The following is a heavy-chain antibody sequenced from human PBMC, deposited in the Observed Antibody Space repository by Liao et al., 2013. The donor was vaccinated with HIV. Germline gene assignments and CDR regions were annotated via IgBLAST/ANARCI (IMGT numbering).Heavy chain of an antibody. D-gene: IGHD1-26*01. CDR1: GGSFSGYY. J-gene: IGHJ3*02. V-gene: IGHV4-34*01. CDR3: ARKWEVHAMDI. Sequence: QVQIQQWGAGLLKPSETLSLTCAVYGGSFSGYYWSWIRQPPGKGLEWIGEINHSGTTNYNPSLKNRVSISVDTSKGQFSLKLSSVTAADTAVYFCARKWEVHAMDIWGQGDKRSPSLQ. CDR2: INHSGTT.